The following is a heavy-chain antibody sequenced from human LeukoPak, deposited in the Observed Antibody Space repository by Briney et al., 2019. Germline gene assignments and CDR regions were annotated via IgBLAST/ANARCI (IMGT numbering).Heavy chain of an antibody. Sequence: GGSLRLSCAASGFTFRSYGMNWVRQAPGKGLEWVAVIWYDGSYKYYADSVKGRFTISRDNSKNTLYLQMNSLRAEDTAVYYCARDPTAYYDSSGYYLNTIDYWGQGTLVTVSS. CDR2: IWYDGSYK. J-gene: IGHJ4*02. CDR3: ARDPTAYYDSSGYYLNTIDY. V-gene: IGHV3-33*01. D-gene: IGHD3-22*01. CDR1: GFTFRSYG.